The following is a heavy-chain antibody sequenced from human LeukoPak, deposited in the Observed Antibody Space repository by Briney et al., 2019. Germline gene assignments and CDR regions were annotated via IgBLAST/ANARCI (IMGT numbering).Heavy chain of an antibody. J-gene: IGHJ4*02. CDR2: INPSGGRT. CDR3: ARDYYGSGIPYPIPFDY. CDR1: GYTFTSSY. D-gene: IGHD3-10*01. V-gene: IGHV1-46*01. Sequence: ASVKVSCKASGYTFTSSYMHWVRQAPGQGLEWMGNINPSGGRTSYAQQFQGRVTMTRDMSTSTVYMELSSLRSEDTAVYYCARDYYGSGIPYPIPFDYWGQGTLVTVSS.